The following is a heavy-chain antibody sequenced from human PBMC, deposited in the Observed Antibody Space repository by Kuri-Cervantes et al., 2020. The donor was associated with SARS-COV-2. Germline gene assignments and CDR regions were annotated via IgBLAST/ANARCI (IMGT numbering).Heavy chain of an antibody. V-gene: IGHV1-69*06. CDR2: IIPIFGTA. CDR3: ARKYQLLGSKNYYYYGMDV. Sequence: SVKVSCKASGYTFTSYGISRVRQAPGQGLEWMGGIIPIFGTANYAQKFQGRVTITADKSTSTAYMELSSLRSEDTAVYYCARKYQLLGSKNYYYYGMDVWGQGTTVTVSS. CDR1: GYTFTSYG. D-gene: IGHD2-2*01. J-gene: IGHJ6*02.